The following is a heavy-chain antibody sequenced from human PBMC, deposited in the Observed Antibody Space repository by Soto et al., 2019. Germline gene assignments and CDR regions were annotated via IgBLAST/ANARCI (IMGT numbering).Heavy chain of an antibody. CDR3: ARGEPEEHWNRCFDY. Sequence: ASVKVSCKASGYTFTSYAMHWVRQAPGQRLEWMGWINAGNGNTKYSQKFQGRVTITRDTSASTAYMELSSLRSEDTAVYYCARGEPEEHWNRCFDYWGKGTLVTVSS. CDR2: INAGNGNT. V-gene: IGHV1-3*01. J-gene: IGHJ4*02. D-gene: IGHD1-1*01. CDR1: GYTFTSYA.